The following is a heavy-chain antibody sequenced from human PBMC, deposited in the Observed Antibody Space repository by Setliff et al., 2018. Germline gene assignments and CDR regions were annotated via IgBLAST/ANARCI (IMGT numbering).Heavy chain of an antibody. CDR3: VRQTSHAGIVIPYYYYFYMDV. J-gene: IGHJ6*03. CDR2: VSYSGSP. Sequence: SETLSLTCIVTGDSVTSDSYYWGGVRQPPGKGLEWVGSVSYSGSPYHNPSLKSRVSLSLDPSENQFSLTLPSVTAADAAVYYCVRQTSHAGIVIPYYYYFYMDVWGTGTTVTVSS. V-gene: IGHV4-39*01. D-gene: IGHD1-26*01. CDR1: GDSVTSDSYY.